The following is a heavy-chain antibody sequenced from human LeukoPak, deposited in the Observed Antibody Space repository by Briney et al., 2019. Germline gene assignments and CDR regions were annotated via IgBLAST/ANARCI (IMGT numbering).Heavy chain of an antibody. Sequence: GESLKISCKGSGYSFSNYWIAWVRQMPGEGLEWMGITHPGDSDTRYSPSFQGQVTVSVDKSSSTTYLQWSSLKASDTAMYYCARLRGYGSDYYYFDYWGQGTLVTASS. CDR2: THPGDSDT. CDR3: ARLRGYGSDYYYFDY. V-gene: IGHV5-51*01. CDR1: GYSFSNYW. D-gene: IGHD6-19*01. J-gene: IGHJ4*02.